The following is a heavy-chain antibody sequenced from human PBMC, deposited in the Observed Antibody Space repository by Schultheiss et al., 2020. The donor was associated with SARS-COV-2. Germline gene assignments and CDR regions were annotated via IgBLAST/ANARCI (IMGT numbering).Heavy chain of an antibody. V-gene: IGHV3-7*01. CDR1: GFTFRSYW. J-gene: IGHJ6*03. Sequence: GGSLRLSCAASGFTFRSYWMSWVRQAPGKGLEWVANIKQGGSEKHYVDSVRGRFTISRDNAKNSLYLQMNSLRAEDTAVYYCARVSKAPMIGFHYYMDVWGKGTTVTVSS. CDR2: IKQGGSEK. CDR3: ARVSKAPMIGFHYYMDV. D-gene: IGHD3-16*01.